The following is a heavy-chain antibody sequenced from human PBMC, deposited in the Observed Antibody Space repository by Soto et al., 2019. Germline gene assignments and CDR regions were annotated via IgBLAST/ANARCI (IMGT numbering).Heavy chain of an antibody. V-gene: IGHV3-7*01. CDR1: GFTFNTYW. J-gene: IGHJ4*02. CDR2: IKEYASEA. CDR3: ATAISSPFSNFDS. Sequence: EVQLVQSGGDLVQPGGSLRLSCVASGFTFNTYWMTWVRQAPGMGLEWVAGIKEYASEAVYVDSVKGRFNISRDNAKNSLYLQLTSLRAEDTAVYYCATAISSPFSNFDSWGQGSLVTVSS. D-gene: IGHD2-2*01.